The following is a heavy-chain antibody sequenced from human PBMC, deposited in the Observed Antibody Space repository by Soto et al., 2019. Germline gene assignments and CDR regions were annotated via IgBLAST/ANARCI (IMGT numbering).Heavy chain of an antibody. V-gene: IGHV3-33*01. Sequence: PGWSLRLSCAASGFTFSSYGMHWVRQSPGKGLEWVAVIWYDGSNKYYADSVKGRFTISRDNSKNTLYLQMNSLRAEDTAVYYCARWIQLWHPFDYWGQGTLVTVSS. CDR3: ARWIQLWHPFDY. J-gene: IGHJ4*02. CDR2: IWYDGSNK. D-gene: IGHD5-18*01. CDR1: GFTFSSYG.